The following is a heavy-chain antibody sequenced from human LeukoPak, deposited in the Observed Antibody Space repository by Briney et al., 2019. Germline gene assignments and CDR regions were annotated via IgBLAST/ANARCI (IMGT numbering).Heavy chain of an antibody. V-gene: IGHV4-59*01. CDR1: GGSIRSYY. Sequence: PSETLSLTCTVSGGSIRSYYWSWIRQPPGKGLEWIGYIYYSGSTNYNPSLKSRVTISVDTSKNQFSLKLSSVTAADTAVYYCARARGYSYGFSPGSDAFDIWGQGTMVTVSS. J-gene: IGHJ3*02. CDR2: IYYSGST. D-gene: IGHD5-18*01. CDR3: ARARGYSYGFSPGSDAFDI.